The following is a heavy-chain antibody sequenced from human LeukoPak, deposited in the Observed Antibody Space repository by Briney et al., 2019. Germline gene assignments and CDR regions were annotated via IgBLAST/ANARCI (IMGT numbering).Heavy chain of an antibody. J-gene: IGHJ4*02. CDR1: GFTFSSYS. CDR2: ISSSSSYI. CDR3: ASRTGDGY. V-gene: IGHV3-21*01. Sequence: GGSLRLSCAASGFTFSSYSMNWVRQAPGKGLEWVSSISSSSSYIYYADSVKGRFTISGDNAKNSLYLRMNSLRAEDTAVYYCASRTGDGYWGQGTLVTVSS. D-gene: IGHD7-27*01.